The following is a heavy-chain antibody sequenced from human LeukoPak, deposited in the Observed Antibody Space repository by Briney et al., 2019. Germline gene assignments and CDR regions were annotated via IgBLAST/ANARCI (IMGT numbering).Heavy chain of an antibody. CDR2: ANAGDDNT. J-gene: IGHJ4*02. D-gene: IGHD1-1*01. CDR1: GYTFTNYT. CDR3: AIQLQLGRVGDF. Sequence: ASVKVSCKASGYTFTNYTIHWVRQAPGQRLEWMGWANAGDDNTKYSQKFQGRVTITREISASTVYIELSSLRSEDTAVYYCAIQLQLGRVGDFWGQGTLVTVSS. V-gene: IGHV1-3*01.